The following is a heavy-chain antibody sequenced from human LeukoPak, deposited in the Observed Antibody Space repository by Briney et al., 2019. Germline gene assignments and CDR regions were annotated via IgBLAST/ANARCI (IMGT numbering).Heavy chain of an antibody. CDR1: GFTFGDYA. V-gene: IGHV3-49*04. CDR3: TRALGYGSGSYYVYYYYGMDV. J-gene: IGHJ6*02. Sequence: GGSLRHSCTASGFTFGDYAMSWVRQAPGKGLEWVGFIRSKAYGGTTEYAASVKGRFTISRDDSKSIAYLQMNSLKTEDTAVYYCTRALGYGSGSYYVYYYYGMDVWGQGTTVTVSS. D-gene: IGHD3-10*01. CDR2: IRSKAYGGTT.